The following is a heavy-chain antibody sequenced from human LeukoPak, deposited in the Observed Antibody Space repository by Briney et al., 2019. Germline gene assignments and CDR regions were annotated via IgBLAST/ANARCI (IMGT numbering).Heavy chain of an antibody. CDR3: AKDRIYDSSGYYAFDI. V-gene: IGHV3-23*01. J-gene: IGHJ3*02. CDR1: GFTFSSYW. Sequence: GGSLRLSCAASGFTFSSYWMSWVRQAPGKGLEWVSAISGSGGSTYYADSVKGRFTISRDNSKNTLYLQMNSLRAEDTALYYCAKDRIYDSSGYYAFDIWGQGTMVTVSS. D-gene: IGHD3-22*01. CDR2: ISGSGGST.